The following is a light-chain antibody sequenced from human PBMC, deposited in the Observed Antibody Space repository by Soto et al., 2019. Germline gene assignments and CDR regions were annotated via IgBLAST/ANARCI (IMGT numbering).Light chain of an antibody. J-gene: IGLJ2*01. V-gene: IGLV1-44*01. CDR1: SSNIGSNT. Sequence: QSVLTQPPSAPGTPGQRVTISCSGSSSNIGSNTGNWYQQLPGMAPKLLIYSNNQRPSGVPDRFSGSKSGTSASLAISGLQSEDEADYYCAAWDDSLNGGVFGGGTKLTVL. CDR3: AAWDDSLNGGV. CDR2: SNN.